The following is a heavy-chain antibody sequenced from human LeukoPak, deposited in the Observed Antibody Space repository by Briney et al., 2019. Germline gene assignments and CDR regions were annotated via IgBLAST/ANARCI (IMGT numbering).Heavy chain of an antibody. CDR3: ATSAHIEVGTAPPPDY. J-gene: IGHJ4*02. CDR2: IYSGGST. V-gene: IGHV3-53*01. CDR1: GFTVSNNY. D-gene: IGHD2-21*02. Sequence: GGSLRLSCAAAGFTVSNNYMSWVRQAPGKGLEWVSVIYSGGSTYYADSVKGRFTISRDTSKNTLSLQMNSLRAEDTAVYYCATSAHIEVGTAPPPDYWGQGTLVTVTS.